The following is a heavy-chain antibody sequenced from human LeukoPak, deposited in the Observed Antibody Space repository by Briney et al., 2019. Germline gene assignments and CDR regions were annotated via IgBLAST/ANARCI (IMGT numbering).Heavy chain of an antibody. J-gene: IGHJ4*02. V-gene: IGHV3-30*02. D-gene: IGHD5-12*01. CDR1: GFTFSSYG. CDR3: AKDRGYSGYDRRFDY. CDR2: IRYDGSNK. Sequence: GGSLRLSCAASGFTFSSYGMHWVRQAPGKGLEWVAFIRYDGSNKYYADSVKGRFTISRDSSKNTLYLQMNSLRAEDTAVYYCAKDRGYSGYDRRFDYWGQGTLVTVSS.